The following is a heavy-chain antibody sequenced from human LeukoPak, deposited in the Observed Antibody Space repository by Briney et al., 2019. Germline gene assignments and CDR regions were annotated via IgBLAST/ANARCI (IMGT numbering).Heavy chain of an antibody. CDR1: GGSISSYY. CDR3: ARERENITLVRGVILNTGHWFDP. CDR2: IYYSGST. J-gene: IGHJ5*02. V-gene: IGHV4-59*01. Sequence: PSETLSLTCTVSGGSISSYYWSWIRQPPGKGLEWIGYIYYSGSTNYNPSLKSRVTIPVDPSKNQFSLKLSSVTAADTAVYYCARERENITLVRGVILNTGHWFDPWGQGTLVTVSS. D-gene: IGHD3-10*01.